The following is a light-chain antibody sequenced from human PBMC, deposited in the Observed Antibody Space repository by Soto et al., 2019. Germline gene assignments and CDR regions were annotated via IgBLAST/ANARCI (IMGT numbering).Light chain of an antibody. J-gene: IGLJ2*01. Sequence: QSVLTQPPSMSAAPGQKVTISCSGSRSNIGNNYVSWYQQFPGAAPKLLVYDNDKRPSGIPDRFSGSKSGTSATLGITGLQTGDEADYYCGTRDSSLNAHVVFGGGTKLTVL. V-gene: IGLV1-51*01. CDR1: RSNIGNNY. CDR2: DND. CDR3: GTRDSSLNAHVV.